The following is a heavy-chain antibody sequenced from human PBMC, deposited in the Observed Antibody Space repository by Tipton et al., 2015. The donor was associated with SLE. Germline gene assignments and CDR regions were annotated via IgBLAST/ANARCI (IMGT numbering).Heavy chain of an antibody. CDR3: ARVYYYDSSGYQGAFDI. V-gene: IGHV4-34*01. CDR1: GGSFSGYY. CDR2: INHSGST. Sequence: LRLSCAVYGGSFSGYYWSWIRQPPGKGLEWIGEINHSGSTNYNPSLKSRVTISVDTSKNQFSLKLSSVTAADTAVYYCARVYYYDSSGYQGAFDIWGQGTMVTVSS. J-gene: IGHJ3*02. D-gene: IGHD3-22*01.